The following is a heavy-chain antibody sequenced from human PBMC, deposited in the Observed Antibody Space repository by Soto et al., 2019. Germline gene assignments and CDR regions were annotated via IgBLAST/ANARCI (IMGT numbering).Heavy chain of an antibody. J-gene: IGHJ6*02. CDR2: TYYKSKWNN. D-gene: IGHD3-10*01. CDR3: TGITWFRGMDV. CDR1: GDSVSSNSAA. Sequence: SHTLSRTCASSGDSVSSNSAAWIWIRQSPSRGLEWLGRTYYKSKWNNDYALSVKSRITINPDTSKNQFSLHLYSVTPEDTAVYYCTGITWFRGMDVWGQGIPVTVSS. V-gene: IGHV6-1*01.